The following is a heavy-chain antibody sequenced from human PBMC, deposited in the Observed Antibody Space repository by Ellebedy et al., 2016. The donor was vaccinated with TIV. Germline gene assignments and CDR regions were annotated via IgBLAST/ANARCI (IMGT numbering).Heavy chain of an antibody. Sequence: PGGSLRLSCAASGFTFSSYAMSWVRQAPGKGLECVSTISSTGSRTYYADSVEGRFIISRDNSKKTLYLQMNSLRAEDTAVYYCAKGRGGGSDTSAPRYYFDYWGLGTLVTVSS. V-gene: IGHV3-23*01. J-gene: IGHJ4*02. CDR2: ISSTGSRT. D-gene: IGHD3-22*01. CDR3: AKGRGGGSDTSAPRYYFDY. CDR1: GFTFSSYA.